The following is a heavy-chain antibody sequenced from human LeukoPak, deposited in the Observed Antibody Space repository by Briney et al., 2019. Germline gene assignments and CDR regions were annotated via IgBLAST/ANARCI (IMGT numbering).Heavy chain of an antibody. J-gene: IGHJ4*02. CDR3: ASFPLNYDSSGYYSFFDY. V-gene: IGHV4-34*01. CDR1: GGSFSGYY. D-gene: IGHD3-22*01. Sequence: SETLSLTCAVYGGSFSGYYWSWIRQPPGKGLEWIGEINHSGSTNYNPSLKSRVTISVDTSKNQFSLKLSSVTAAGTAVYYCASFPLNYDSSGYYSFFDYWGQGTLVTVSS. CDR2: INHSGST.